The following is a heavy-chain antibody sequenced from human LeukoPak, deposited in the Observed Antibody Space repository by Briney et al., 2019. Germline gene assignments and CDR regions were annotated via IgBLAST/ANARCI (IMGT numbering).Heavy chain of an antibody. V-gene: IGHV1-69*13. CDR3: ARRGPGYSYGYYFDY. CDR2: IIPIFGTA. D-gene: IGHD5-18*01. CDR1: GGTFSSYA. Sequence: ASVTVSCKASGGTFSSYAISWVRQAPGQGLEWMGGIIPIFGTANYAQKFQGRVTITADESTSTAYMELSSLRSEDTAVYYCARRGPGYSYGYYFDYWGQGTLVTVPS. J-gene: IGHJ4*02.